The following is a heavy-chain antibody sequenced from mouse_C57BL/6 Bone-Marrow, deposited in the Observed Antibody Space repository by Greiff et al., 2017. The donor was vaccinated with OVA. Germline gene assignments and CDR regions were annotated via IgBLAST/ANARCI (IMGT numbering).Heavy chain of an antibody. CDR1: GYTFTSYW. V-gene: IGHV1-55*01. D-gene: IGHD1-1*01. J-gene: IGHJ4*01. CDR3: ARRGYGSSYYYAMDD. CDR2: IYPGSGST. Sequence: QVQLQQPGAELVKPGASVKMSCKASGYTFTSYWITWVKQRPGQGLEWIGDIYPGSGSTNYNEKFKSKATLTVDTSSSTAYMQLSSLTSEDSAVYYCARRGYGSSYYYAMDDWGQGTSVTVSS.